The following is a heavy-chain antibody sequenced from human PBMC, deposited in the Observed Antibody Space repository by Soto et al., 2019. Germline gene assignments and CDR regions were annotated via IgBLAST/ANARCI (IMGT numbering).Heavy chain of an antibody. J-gene: IGHJ6*02. V-gene: IGHV4-28*01. CDR2: IYYSGTT. CDR1: GYSISSSNW. D-gene: IGHD3-10*01. CDR3: AGQPTAGSYYDLGSYYYYYAMDV. Sequence: TSETLSLTCAVSGYSISSSNWWGWIRQPPGKGLEWIGYIYYSGTTYYNPSLKSRVTMSVDTSKNQFSLKLSSVTAADTAVYYCAGQPTAGSYYDLGSYYYYYAMDVWGQGTTVTVSS.